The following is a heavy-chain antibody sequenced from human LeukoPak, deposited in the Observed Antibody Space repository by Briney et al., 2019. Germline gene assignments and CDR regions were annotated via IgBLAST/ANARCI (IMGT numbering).Heavy chain of an antibody. CDR1: GFPFSSYG. J-gene: IGHJ4*02. D-gene: IGHD3-22*01. CDR2: IYSGGST. V-gene: IGHV3-NL1*01. Sequence: GGSLRLSCAASGFPFSSYGMHWVRQAPGKGPEWVSVIYSGGSTYYADSVKGRFTISRDNSKNTLYLQMNSLRAEDAAVYYCARLLYYYDSSGYSPEDYWGQGTLVTVSS. CDR3: ARLLYYYDSSGYSPEDY.